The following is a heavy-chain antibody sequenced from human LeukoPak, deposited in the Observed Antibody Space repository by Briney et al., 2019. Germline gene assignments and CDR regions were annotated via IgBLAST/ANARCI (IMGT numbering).Heavy chain of an antibody. Sequence: GGSLRLSCAASGFTFSSYGMHWGRQAPGKGLEWVAFIRYDGSNKYYADSVKGRFTISRDNSKNTLYLQMNSLRAEDTAVYYCAIDRGGSYIYYYYMDVWGKGTTVTVSS. CDR3: AIDRGGSYIYYYYMDV. CDR1: GFTFSSYG. CDR2: IRYDGSNK. D-gene: IGHD1-26*01. V-gene: IGHV3-30*02. J-gene: IGHJ6*03.